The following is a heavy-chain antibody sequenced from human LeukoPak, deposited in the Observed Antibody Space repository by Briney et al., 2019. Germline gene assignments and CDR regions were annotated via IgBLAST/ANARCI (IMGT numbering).Heavy chain of an antibody. V-gene: IGHV7-4-1*02. CDR2: NNTNTGNP. CDR3: ARLLGYCSGGSCRGIGAFDI. D-gene: IGHD2-15*01. J-gene: IGHJ3*02. Sequence: ASVKVSCKASGYTFTSYAMDWVRQAPGQGLEWIGWNNTNTGNPTYAQGFTGRFVFSLDTSVSTAYLQISSLKAEDTAVYYCARLLGYCSGGSCRGIGAFDIWGQGTMVTVSS. CDR1: GYTFTSYA.